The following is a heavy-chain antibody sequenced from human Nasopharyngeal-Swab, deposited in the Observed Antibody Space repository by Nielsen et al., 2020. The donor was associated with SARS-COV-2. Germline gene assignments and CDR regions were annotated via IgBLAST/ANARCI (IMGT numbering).Heavy chain of an antibody. J-gene: IGHJ5*02. CDR2: IYYSGST. Sequence: WIRQPPGKGLEWIGSIYYSGSTHYNPSLKSRVTMSVDTSKNQFSLKLTSVTAADTAVYYCARVGSSWYRGFDPWGQGTLVTVSS. D-gene: IGHD6-13*01. V-gene: IGHV4-39*07. CDR3: ARVGSSWYRGFDP.